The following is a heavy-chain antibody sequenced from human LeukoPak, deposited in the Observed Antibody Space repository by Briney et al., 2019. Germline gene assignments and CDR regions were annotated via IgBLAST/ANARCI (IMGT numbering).Heavy chain of an antibody. CDR1: GFTFSSYS. Sequence: GGSLRLSCAASGFTFSSYSMNWVRQAPGKGLEWVSYISSSSSTIYYADSVKGRFTISRDNAKNSLYLQMNSLRAEDTAVYYCARDLRNTGSFFDYWGQGTLVTVSS. CDR3: ARDLRNTGSFFDY. V-gene: IGHV3-48*04. J-gene: IGHJ4*02. D-gene: IGHD1-26*01. CDR2: ISSSSSTI.